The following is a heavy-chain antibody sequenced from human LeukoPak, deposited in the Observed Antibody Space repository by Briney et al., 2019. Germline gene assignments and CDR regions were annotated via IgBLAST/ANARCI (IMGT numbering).Heavy chain of an antibody. V-gene: IGHV4-34*01. CDR2: INHSGST. D-gene: IGHD6-19*01. Sequence: SETQSLTCAVYGGSFSGYYWSWIRQPPGKGLEWIGEINHSGSTNYNPSLKSRVTISVDTSKNQFSLKLSSVTAADTAVYYCARGRRYSSGWPTGYWGQGTLVTVSS. J-gene: IGHJ4*02. CDR1: GGSFSGYY. CDR3: ARGRRYSSGWPTGY.